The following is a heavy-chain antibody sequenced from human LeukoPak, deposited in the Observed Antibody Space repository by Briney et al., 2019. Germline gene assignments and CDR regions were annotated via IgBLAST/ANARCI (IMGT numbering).Heavy chain of an antibody. Sequence: ASVKVSCKASGGTFSSYAISWVRQAPGQGLGWMGGIIPIFGTANYAQKFQGRVTITADESTSTAYMELSSLRSEDTAVYYCARDLDSSSWYSAFDIWGQGTMVTVSS. V-gene: IGHV1-69*13. D-gene: IGHD6-13*01. CDR1: GGTFSSYA. J-gene: IGHJ3*02. CDR3: ARDLDSSSWYSAFDI. CDR2: IIPIFGTA.